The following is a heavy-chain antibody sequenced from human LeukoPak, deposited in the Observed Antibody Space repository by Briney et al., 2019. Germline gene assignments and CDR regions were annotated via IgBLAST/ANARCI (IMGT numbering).Heavy chain of an antibody. CDR1: GYSISSGYY. V-gene: IGHV4-38-2*02. D-gene: IGHD3-16*02. CDR3: ARVGDYVWGSYRFGFDY. CDR2: IYHSGST. J-gene: IGHJ4*02. Sequence: KPSETLSLTCSVSGYSISSGYYWGWIRQPPGKGLEWIGSIYHSGSTYYNPSLKSQVTISVDTSKNQFSLKLSSVTAADTAVYYCARVGDYVWGSYRFGFDYWGQGTLVTVSS.